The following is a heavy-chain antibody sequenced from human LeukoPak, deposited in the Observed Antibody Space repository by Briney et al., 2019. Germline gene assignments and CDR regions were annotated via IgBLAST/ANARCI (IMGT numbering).Heavy chain of an antibody. CDR1: GGSISSSSYY. CDR2: IYYSGST. D-gene: IGHD3-3*01. CDR3: ARAFRPFWSGIGGYYYYYMDV. Sequence: PSETLSLTCTVSGGSISSSSYYWGWIRHPPGKGLEWIGSIYYSGSTYYNTPLKSRVTISVDTSKNQFSLKLSSLTAADTAVYYCARAFRPFWSGIGGYYYYYMDVWGKGTTVTVSS. V-gene: IGHV4-39*07. J-gene: IGHJ6*03.